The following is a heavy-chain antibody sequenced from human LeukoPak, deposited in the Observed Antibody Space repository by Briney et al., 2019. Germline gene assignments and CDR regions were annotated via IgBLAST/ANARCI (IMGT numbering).Heavy chain of an antibody. V-gene: IGHV4-34*01. CDR2: INHGGST. D-gene: IGHD2-15*01. J-gene: IGHJ4*02. CDR1: GGSFSGYY. Sequence: SETLSLTCAVYGGSFSGYYWSWIRQPPGKRLEWIGEINHGGSTNYNPSLKSRVTMSVDTSKNQVSLKVTSVTAADTAVYYCARGPHCSGGSCYSPAFDYWGQGTLVTVSS. CDR3: ARGPHCSGGSCYSPAFDY.